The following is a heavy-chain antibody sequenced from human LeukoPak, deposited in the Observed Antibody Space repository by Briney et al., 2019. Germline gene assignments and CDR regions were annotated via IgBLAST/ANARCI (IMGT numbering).Heavy chain of an antibody. V-gene: IGHV4-39*07. CDR2: IYYSGST. CDR3: ARTQGGSGSYLYYYYGMDV. D-gene: IGHD3-10*01. CDR1: GGSISSSSYY. Sequence: SETLSLTCTVSGGSISSSSYYWGWIRQPPGKGLEWIGSIYYSGSTYYNPSLKSRVTISVDTSKNQFSLKLSSVTAADTAVYYCARTQGGSGSYLYYYYGMDVWGQGTTVTVSS. J-gene: IGHJ6*02.